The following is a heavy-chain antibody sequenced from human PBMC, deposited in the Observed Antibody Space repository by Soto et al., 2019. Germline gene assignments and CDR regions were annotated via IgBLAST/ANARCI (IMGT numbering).Heavy chain of an antibody. CDR2: ISAYNGNT. D-gene: IGHD2-2*01. CDR3: ARDYSTSNNWFDP. V-gene: IGHV1-18*01. Sequence: ASVKVSCKASGYTFTSYGISWVRQAPGQGLEWMGWISAYNGNTNYAQKLQGRVTLTTDTSTSTAYIELRSLRSDDTAVYYCARDYSTSNNWFDPWGQGTLVTVSS. CDR1: GYTFTSYG. J-gene: IGHJ5*02.